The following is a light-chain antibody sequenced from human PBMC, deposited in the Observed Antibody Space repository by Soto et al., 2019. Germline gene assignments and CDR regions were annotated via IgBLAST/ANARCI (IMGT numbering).Light chain of an antibody. CDR1: QRINSD. J-gene: IGKJ5*01. CDR2: GAS. Sequence: EIVMTQSTSTLSVSPGETTRLSCRASQRINSDVAWYQQKVGQTPRLLIYGASSRATGIPDRFSGSGYGTDFNLTITRLETEDFAVFYCQQYGTSEIIFGQGTRLEIK. CDR3: QQYGTSEII. V-gene: IGKV3-20*01.